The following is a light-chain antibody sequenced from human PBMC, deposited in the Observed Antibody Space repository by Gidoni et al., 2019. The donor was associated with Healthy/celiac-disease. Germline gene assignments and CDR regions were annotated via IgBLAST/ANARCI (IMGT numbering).Light chain of an antibody. CDR1: QSISSW. CDR2: KAS. V-gene: IGKV1-5*03. CDR3: QQYNSWRT. J-gene: IGKJ2*01. Sequence: EIQMTQSPSTLSASVGDRVTITCRASQSISSWLAWYQQKPGKAPKLLIYKASSLESGVPSRFSGSGSGTEFTLTISSLQPDDFATYYCQQYNSWRTFGQGTKLEIK.